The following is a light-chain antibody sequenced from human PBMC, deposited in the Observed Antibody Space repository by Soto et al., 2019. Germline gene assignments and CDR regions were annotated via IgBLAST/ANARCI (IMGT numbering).Light chain of an antibody. CDR1: QDITNH. CDR2: DAS. V-gene: IGKV1-33*01. J-gene: IGKJ1*01. CDR3: QHCHSLPRT. Sequence: DIQMTQSPSSLSASVGDRVTITCQASQDITNHLRWYQQKPGKAPKLLIYDASNLETGVPSRFSGSGFGTDFTLIINSLQHEDFATYYCQHCHSLPRTFGQGTKVEIK.